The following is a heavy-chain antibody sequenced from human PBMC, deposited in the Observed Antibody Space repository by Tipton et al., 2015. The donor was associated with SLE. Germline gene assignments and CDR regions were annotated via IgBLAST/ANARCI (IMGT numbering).Heavy chain of an antibody. CDR3: ARARGRGGNYLFGY. Sequence: TLSLTCTVSGGSISGYYWSWFRQSPEKGLEWIGYMYSTGSINYNPSLKNRLSISLDTSENQFSLRLSSVTAADTANYYCARARGRGGNYLFGYWGQGTLATVSS. CDR1: GGSISGYY. CDR2: MYSTGSI. V-gene: IGHV4-4*08. J-gene: IGHJ4*02. D-gene: IGHD1-26*01.